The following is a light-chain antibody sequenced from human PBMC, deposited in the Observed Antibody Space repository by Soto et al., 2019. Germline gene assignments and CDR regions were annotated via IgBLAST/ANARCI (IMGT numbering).Light chain of an antibody. J-gene: IGKJ4*01. Sequence: DIQMTQSPSSLSASVGDRITITCQASQDIKQYVNWYQQKPGKAPILLIFDGSRLEAGAPSRFSGSGFGTDFSFTISSLQPEDFATYYCQHYENLPLTFGGGTKVDIK. V-gene: IGKV1-33*01. CDR2: DGS. CDR3: QHYENLPLT. CDR1: QDIKQY.